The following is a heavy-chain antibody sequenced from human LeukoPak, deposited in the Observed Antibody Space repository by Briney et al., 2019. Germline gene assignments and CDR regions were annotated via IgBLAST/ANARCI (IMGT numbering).Heavy chain of an antibody. CDR2: ISGSGGST. J-gene: IGHJ6*03. D-gene: IGHD6-25*01. Sequence: PGGSLRLSCAASGFTFSSYAMSWVRQAPGKGLEWVSAISGSGGSTYYADSVKGRFTISRDNSKNTLYLQMNSLRAEDTAVYYCAKDGGHLSGPGYMDVWGKGTTVTVSS. CDR3: AKDGGHLSGPGYMDV. V-gene: IGHV3-23*01. CDR1: GFTFSSYA.